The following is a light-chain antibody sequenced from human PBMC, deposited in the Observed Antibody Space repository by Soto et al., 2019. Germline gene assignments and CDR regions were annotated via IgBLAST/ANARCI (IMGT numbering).Light chain of an antibody. V-gene: IGLV2-23*02. Sequence: SAVTQPSPVSATPGHPITISSTGTNSDVGNYNLVSWYQQHPGKAPKLMIYEVSKRPSGVSNRFSGSKSGNTASLTISGLQAEDEADYYCCSYAGSSTPLIFGTGTKVTVL. J-gene: IGLJ1*01. CDR3: CSYAGSSTPLI. CDR1: NSDVGNYNL. CDR2: EVS.